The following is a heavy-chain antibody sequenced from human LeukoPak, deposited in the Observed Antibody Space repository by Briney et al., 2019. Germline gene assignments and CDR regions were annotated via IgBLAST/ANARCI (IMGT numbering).Heavy chain of an antibody. D-gene: IGHD4-17*01. J-gene: IGHJ5*02. CDR3: ALEMTTVTDWWFDP. V-gene: IGHV1-2*02. CDR1: GYTFTGYY. CDR2: INPNSGGT. Sequence: SVKVSCKASGYTFTGYYMHWVRQAPGQGLEWMGWINPNSGGTNYAQKFQGRVTTTRDTSISTAYMELSRLRSDDTAVYYCALEMTTVTDWWFDPWGQGTMVTVSS.